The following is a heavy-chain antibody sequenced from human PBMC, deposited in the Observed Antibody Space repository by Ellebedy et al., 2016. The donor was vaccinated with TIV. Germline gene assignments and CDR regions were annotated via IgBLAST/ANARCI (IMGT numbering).Heavy chain of an antibody. CDR2: ISAGSDTT. Sequence: GESLKISRAASGFSFNTFFMSWVRHSPWRGLEWVSTISAGSDTTRFADSVKGRFTISRDNSKNTVYLRMNDLRAEDTAVYYCRQGHYADYWGQGTLVTVSS. CDR1: GFSFNTFF. V-gene: IGHV3-23*01. CDR3: RQGHYADY. J-gene: IGHJ4*02.